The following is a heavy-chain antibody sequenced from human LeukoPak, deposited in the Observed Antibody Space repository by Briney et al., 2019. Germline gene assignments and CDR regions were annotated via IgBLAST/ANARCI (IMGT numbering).Heavy chain of an antibody. CDR3: AREPITGTTGSYFDY. J-gene: IGHJ4*02. D-gene: IGHD1-20*01. V-gene: IGHV4-34*01. CDR1: GGSFSGYY. Sequence: PSETLSLTCAVYGGSFSGYYWSWIRQPPGKGLEWIGEINHSGSTNYNPSLKSRVTISVDTSKNQFSLKLSSVTAADTAVYYCAREPITGTTGSYFDYWGRGTLVTVSS. CDR2: INHSGST.